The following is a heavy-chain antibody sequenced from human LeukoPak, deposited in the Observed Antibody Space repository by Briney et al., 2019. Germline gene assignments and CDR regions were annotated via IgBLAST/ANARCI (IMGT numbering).Heavy chain of an antibody. CDR3: ARQTAMGRSGDY. D-gene: IGHD5-18*01. J-gene: IGHJ4*02. V-gene: IGHV5-51*01. CDR2: IDPSDSET. Sequence: KPGESLKISCKASGYSFTSYWIGWVRQMPGKGLEWMGIIDPSDSETRYTPSFQGHVTISVDKSLTTADLQWNSLKASDTAMYYCARQTAMGRSGDYWGQGALVTVSS. CDR1: GYSFTSYW.